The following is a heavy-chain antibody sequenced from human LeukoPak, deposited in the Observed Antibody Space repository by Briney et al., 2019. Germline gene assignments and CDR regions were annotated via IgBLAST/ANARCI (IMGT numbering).Heavy chain of an antibody. CDR1: GYTFTSYA. Sequence: ASVKVSCKASGYTFTSYAMHWVRQAPGQRLKWMGWINAGNGNTKYSQKFQGRVIITRDTSASTAYMELSSLRSEDTAVYYCARGISRGGYSGYDAFDIWGQGTMVTVSS. V-gene: IGHV1-3*01. D-gene: IGHD5-12*01. J-gene: IGHJ3*02. CDR3: ARGISRGGYSGYDAFDI. CDR2: INAGNGNT.